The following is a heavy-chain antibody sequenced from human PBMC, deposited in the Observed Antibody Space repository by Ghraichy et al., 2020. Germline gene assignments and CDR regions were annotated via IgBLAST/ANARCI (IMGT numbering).Heavy chain of an antibody. V-gene: IGHV3-43*01. CDR1: GFTFDDYT. CDR2: ISRDGGST. J-gene: IGHJ4*02. Sequence: GESLNISCAASGFTFDDYTMHWVRQAPGKGLEWLSLISRDGGSTNYVDSVRGRFTISRDNIKNTLYLQMDSLRSEDTAFYYCSKSTPPTVTTSDFWGRGTLVTVSS. D-gene: IGHD4-17*01. CDR3: SKSTPPTVTTSDF.